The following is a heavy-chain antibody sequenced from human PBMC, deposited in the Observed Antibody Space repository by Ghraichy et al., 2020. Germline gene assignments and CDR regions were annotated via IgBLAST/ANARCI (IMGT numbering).Heavy chain of an antibody. Sequence: GGSLRLSCAASGFTFSSYGMHWVRQAPGKGLEWVAVISYDGSNKYYADSVKGRFTISRDNSKNTLYLQMNSLRAEDTAVYYCAKDFEYGNSVYWGQGTLVTVSS. V-gene: IGHV3-30*18. CDR1: GFTFSSYG. D-gene: IGHD4-23*01. CDR3: AKDFEYGNSVY. J-gene: IGHJ4*02. CDR2: ISYDGSNK.